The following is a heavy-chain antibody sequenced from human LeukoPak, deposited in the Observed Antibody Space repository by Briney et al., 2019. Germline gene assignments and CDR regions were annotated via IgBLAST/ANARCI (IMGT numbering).Heavy chain of an antibody. CDR2: IRSKAYGETA. D-gene: IGHD1-1*01. J-gene: IGHJ4*02. V-gene: IGHV3-49*04. CDR1: GFTFSSYA. CDR3: TRDRGAYNLYDY. Sequence: GGSLRLSCAASGFTFSSYAMHWVRQATGKGLEWVGFIRSKAYGETAVYAASVKGRFTISRDDSKAIAYLQMNSLKTEDTAVYHCTRDRGAYNLYDYWGQGTLVTVSS.